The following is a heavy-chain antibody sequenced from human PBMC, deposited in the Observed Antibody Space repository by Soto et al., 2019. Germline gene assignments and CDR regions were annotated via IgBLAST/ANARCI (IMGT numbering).Heavy chain of an antibody. V-gene: IGHV1-18*01. CDR2: INTDSGYI. Sequence: QVHLVQSGAEVKKPGSSVRVSCKTSGYTFSNYAISWVRHAPGQELEWMGCINTDSGYINYAHERVTTTTDASTYTAYLEVTSLRSDDTAIYYCARDRVYTGGSDADYWGQGTVVTVSS. D-gene: IGHD2-8*02. J-gene: IGHJ4*02. CDR3: ARDRVYTGGSDADY. CDR1: GYTFSNYA.